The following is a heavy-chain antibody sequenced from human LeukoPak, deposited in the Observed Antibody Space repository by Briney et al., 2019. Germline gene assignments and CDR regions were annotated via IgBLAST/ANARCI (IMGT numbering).Heavy chain of an antibody. CDR1: GFTFSRYW. CDR3: ARGDGCSSTSCYHIDH. V-gene: IGHV3-7*04. D-gene: IGHD2-2*01. CDR2: IKEDGREG. J-gene: IGHJ4*02. Sequence: GGSLRLSCAASGFTFSRYWMSWCRQAPGKGLEWVANIKEDGREGYYAGSVKGRFSISRDNAQNSVSLRMDSLRAEDTAVYYCARGDGCSSTSCYHIDHWGQGTLVTVSS.